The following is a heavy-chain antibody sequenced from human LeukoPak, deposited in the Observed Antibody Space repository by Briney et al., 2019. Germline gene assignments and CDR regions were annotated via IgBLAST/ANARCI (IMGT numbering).Heavy chain of an antibody. D-gene: IGHD1-7*01. CDR1: GYTFTSYH. J-gene: IGHJ4*02. CDR3: AYITGTTYAEDFDH. Sequence: GASVKVSCKASGYTFTSYHMHWVRQAPGQGLEWMGIINPSGGSTSYAQKFQGRVTMTRDTSTSTVYMELSSPRSEDTAVYYCAYITGTTYAEDFDHWGQGTLVTVSS. CDR2: INPSGGST. V-gene: IGHV1-46*01.